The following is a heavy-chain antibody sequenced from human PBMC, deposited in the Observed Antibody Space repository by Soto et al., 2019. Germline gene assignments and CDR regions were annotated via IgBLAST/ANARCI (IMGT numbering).Heavy chain of an antibody. V-gene: IGHV3-73*01. Sequence: GGSLRLSCAASGFTFGDHYMDWVRQAPGKGLEWVGRIRSKANSYATAYAASVKGRFTISRDDSKNTAYLQMNSLKTEDTAVYYCTSPLGYSYGLTDYWGQGTLVTVSS. CDR1: GFTFGDHY. D-gene: IGHD5-18*01. CDR3: TSPLGYSYGLTDY. CDR2: IRSKANSYAT. J-gene: IGHJ4*02.